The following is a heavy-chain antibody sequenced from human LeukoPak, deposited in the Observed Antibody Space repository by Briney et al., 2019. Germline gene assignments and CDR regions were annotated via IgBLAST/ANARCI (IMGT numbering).Heavy chain of an antibody. CDR1: GGTFSSYD. CDR3: ARDGTRGDIGGFDP. CDR2: MNPNSGNT. D-gene: IGHD1-7*01. J-gene: IGHJ5*02. V-gene: IGHV1-8*03. Sequence: ASVKVSCKASGGTFSSYDINWVRQATGQGLEWMGWMNPNSGNTGYAQKFQGRVTITRNTSISTAYMELSSLRSEDTAVYYCARDGTRGDIGGFDPWGQGTLVPSPQ.